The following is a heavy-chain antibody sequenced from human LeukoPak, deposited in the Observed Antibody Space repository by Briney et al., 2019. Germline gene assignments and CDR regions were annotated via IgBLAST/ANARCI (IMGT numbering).Heavy chain of an antibody. CDR1: GFTFDDYA. Sequence: GGSLTLSCAPSGFTFDDYAMHWVRQAAGKGLEWVGGTSWNSGSIGYADSVKGRFTISRDNAKNSLYLQMNSLRAEDMALYYCAKSRGYCSSTSCSLHDAFDIWGQGTMVTVSS. D-gene: IGHD2-2*03. CDR3: AKSRGYCSSTSCSLHDAFDI. CDR2: TSWNSGSI. V-gene: IGHV3-9*03. J-gene: IGHJ3*02.